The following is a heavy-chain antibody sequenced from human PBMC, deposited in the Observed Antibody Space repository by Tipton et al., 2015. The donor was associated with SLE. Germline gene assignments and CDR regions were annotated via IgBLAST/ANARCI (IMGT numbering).Heavy chain of an antibody. CDR1: GFTFSDYY. D-gene: IGHD3-10*01. J-gene: IGHJ3*02. CDR2: ISSSSSYT. Sequence: QLVQSGGGLVKPGGSLRLSCAASGFTFSDYYMSWIRQAPGKGLEWVSYISSSSSYTNYADSVKGRFTISRDNAKNTLYLQMNSLRAEDTAVYYCARVGRFRGEAFDIWGQGTMVTVSS. CDR3: ARVGRFRGEAFDI. V-gene: IGHV3-11*06.